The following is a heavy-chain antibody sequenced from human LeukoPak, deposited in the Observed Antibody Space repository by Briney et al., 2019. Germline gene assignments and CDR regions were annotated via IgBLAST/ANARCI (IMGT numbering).Heavy chain of an antibody. Sequence: GGSLRLSCAASGFTFSSYAMHWVRQAPGKGLEWVAVISYDGSNKYYADSVKGRFTISRDSSKNMLHLQMNSLRAEDTAVYYCARDGYDPNGNYYAQNWGQGTLVTVSS. CDR3: ARDGYDPNGNYYAQN. J-gene: IGHJ4*02. CDR2: ISYDGSNK. D-gene: IGHD3-22*01. CDR1: GFTFSSYA. V-gene: IGHV3-30-3*01.